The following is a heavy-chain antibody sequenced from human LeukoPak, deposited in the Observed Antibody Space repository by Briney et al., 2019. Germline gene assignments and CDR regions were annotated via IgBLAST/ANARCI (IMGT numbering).Heavy chain of an antibody. CDR2: IYYSGST. CDR3: AREAGGYDYVWGSYRLNWFDP. D-gene: IGHD3-16*02. CDR1: GVSISSGGYY. V-gene: IGHV4-31*01. Sequence: SETLSLTCTVSGVSISSGGYYWRWIRQHPGKGLEWIGYIYYSGSTYYNPSLKSQVTISVDTSKNQFSLKLSSVTAADTAVYYCAREAGGYDYVWGSYRLNWFDPWGQGTLVTVSS. J-gene: IGHJ5*02.